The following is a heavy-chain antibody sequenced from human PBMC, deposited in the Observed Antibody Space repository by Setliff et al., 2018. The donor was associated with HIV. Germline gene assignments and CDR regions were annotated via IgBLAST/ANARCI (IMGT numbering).Heavy chain of an antibody. J-gene: IGHJ4*02. D-gene: IGHD3-22*01. CDR2: IYTSGST. CDR1: GGSISSGSYY. CDR3: ARILLYDSSAYFDS. Sequence: SETLSLTCTVSGGSISSGSYYWSWIRQPAGKGLEWIGHIYTSGSTNYNPSLKSRVTISVDTSKNQFYLKLSSVTAADTAVYYCARILLYDSSAYFDSWGQGILVTVSS. V-gene: IGHV4-61*09.